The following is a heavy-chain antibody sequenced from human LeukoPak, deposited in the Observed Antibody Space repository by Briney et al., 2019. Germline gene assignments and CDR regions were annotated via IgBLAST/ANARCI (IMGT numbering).Heavy chain of an antibody. CDR2: IHTSGST. V-gene: IGHV4-61*02. CDR1: GGSISSGTYY. Sequence: SETLSLTCSVSGGSISSGTYYWNWIRQPAGKGLEWIGRIHTSGSTNYNPSLKSRVTISVDTSKNQFSLRLSSVTAADTAVYYCAKAGYSYGLSYWGQGTLVTVSS. D-gene: IGHD5-18*01. J-gene: IGHJ4*02. CDR3: AKAGYSYGLSY.